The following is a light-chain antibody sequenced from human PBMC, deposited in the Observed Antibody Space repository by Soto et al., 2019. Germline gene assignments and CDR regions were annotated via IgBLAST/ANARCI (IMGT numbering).Light chain of an antibody. CDR2: DAS. Sequence: DIQMTQSPSSLSASVGDRVTITCQASQDISNYLNWYQQKPGKAPKLLIYDASNLETGVPSRFSGSGSGTDFTFHISSLQPEDIATYYCQQYDNLPRTFGQGTKVEIK. J-gene: IGKJ1*01. CDR1: QDISNY. V-gene: IGKV1-33*01. CDR3: QQYDNLPRT.